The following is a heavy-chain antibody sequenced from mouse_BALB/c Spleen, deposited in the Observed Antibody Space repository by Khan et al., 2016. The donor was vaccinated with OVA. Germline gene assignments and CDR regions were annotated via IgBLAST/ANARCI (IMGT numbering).Heavy chain of an antibody. CDR2: IWGGGGT. V-gene: IGHV2-6-4*01. CDR1: GFSLSRYN. J-gene: IGHJ4*01. D-gene: IGHD2-14*01. Sequence: QVQLKESGPGLVAPSQSLSITCTVSGFSLSRYNIHWVRQPPGKGLEWLGMIWGGGGTDYNSTLKSRLIISKDNSKSQVFLKMNSFQTDDSAMDYCARAYYRYEGYYAMDYWGQGTSVTVSS. CDR3: ARAYYRYEGYYAMDY.